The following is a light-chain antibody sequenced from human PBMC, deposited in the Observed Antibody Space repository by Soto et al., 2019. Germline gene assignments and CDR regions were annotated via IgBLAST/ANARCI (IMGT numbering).Light chain of an antibody. CDR3: QQSFSTPSIT. J-gene: IGKJ1*01. V-gene: IGKV4-1*01. CDR2: WAS. Sequence: DIVTTHSRDSLHVPLGERATINCKSSQSILFSSNNKNYLAWYQQKAGQPPKLLIYWASTRATGIPARFSGSGSGTEFTLTISSLQPEDFATYYCQQSFSTPSITFGQGTKVDIK. CDR1: QSILFSSNNKNY.